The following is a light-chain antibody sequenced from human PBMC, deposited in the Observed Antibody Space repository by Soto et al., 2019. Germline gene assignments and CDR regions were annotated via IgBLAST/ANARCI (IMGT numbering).Light chain of an antibody. CDR1: QSVSSTH. Sequence: EIVLTQSPGTLSLSPGERGTLSCRASQSVSSTHLAWYQQKPGQAPRLLIFGASRRATGIPDRFSGSGSGTDFTLTINRLEPEDFALYYCQQRSAWPFTFGGGTSVLIK. CDR3: QQRSAWPFT. CDR2: GAS. V-gene: IGKV3D-20*02. J-gene: IGKJ4*01.